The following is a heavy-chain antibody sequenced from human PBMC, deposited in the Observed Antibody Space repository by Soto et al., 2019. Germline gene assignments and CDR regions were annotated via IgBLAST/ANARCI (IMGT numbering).Heavy chain of an antibody. V-gene: IGHV2-5*02. CDR2: IYWDDEE. CDR1: GFSLTTDVVG. Sequence: QITLKESGPTLVEPTQTLTLTCTFSGFSLTTDVVGVGWIRQPPGTALEWLALIYWDDEERYNPSLWSRLTISRDTSKNPVVLKMTHMDPVDTGTYFCAHHSLAWFDPWGQGTLVIVSS. CDR3: AHHSLAWFDP. J-gene: IGHJ5*02.